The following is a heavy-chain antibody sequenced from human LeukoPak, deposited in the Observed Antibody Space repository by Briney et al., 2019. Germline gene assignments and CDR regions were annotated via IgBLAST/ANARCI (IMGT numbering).Heavy chain of an antibody. CDR1: GYTFTGYY. D-gene: IGHD5-12*01. J-gene: IGHJ6*03. CDR2: INPNSGGT. CDR3: ARLVQGLRFGYYYYYMDV. Sequence: GASVKVSCKASGYTFTGYYMHWVRQAPGQGLEWMGWINPNSGGTNYAQKFQGRVTMTRDTSISTAYMELSRLRSDDTAVYYCARLVQGLRFGYYYYYMDVWGKGTTVTVSS. V-gene: IGHV1-2*02.